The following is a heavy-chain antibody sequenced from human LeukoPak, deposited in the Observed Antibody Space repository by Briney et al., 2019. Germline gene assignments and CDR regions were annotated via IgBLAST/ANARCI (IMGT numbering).Heavy chain of an antibody. J-gene: IGHJ4*02. CDR2: ITSSGS. CDR3: VRDPIAVRGGGDC. Sequence: GGSLRLSCVASGFTFSTYSMNGVRQAPGKGLEWVSSITSSGSDYADSVKGRFTISRDNARNSLYLQMSSLRAEDTAIYYCVRDPIAVRGGGDCWGQGTLVTVSS. V-gene: IGHV3-21*01. D-gene: IGHD6-19*01. CDR1: GFTFSTYS.